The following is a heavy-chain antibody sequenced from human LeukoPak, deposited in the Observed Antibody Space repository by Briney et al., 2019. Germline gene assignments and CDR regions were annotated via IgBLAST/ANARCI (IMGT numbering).Heavy chain of an antibody. CDR2: ISWNSGSI. V-gene: IGHV3-9*01. J-gene: IGHJ6*03. CDR1: GLTFDDYA. CDR3: AREGIAAAGPLYYYYYYYMDV. D-gene: IGHD6-13*01. Sequence: PGGSLRLSCAASGLTFDDYAMHWVRQAPGKGLEWVSGISWNSGSIGYADSVKGRFTISRDNAKNSLYLQMNSLRAEDTAVYYCAREGIAAAGPLYYYYYYYMDVWGKGTTVTVSS.